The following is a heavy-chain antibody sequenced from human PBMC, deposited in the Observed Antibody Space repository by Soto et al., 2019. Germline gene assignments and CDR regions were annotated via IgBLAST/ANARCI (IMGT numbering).Heavy chain of an antibody. CDR3: ARRGGSYYDILTGYYQYYYGMDV. J-gene: IGHJ6*02. CDR1: GGTFSSYA. CDR2: IIPIFGTA. D-gene: IGHD3-9*01. V-gene: IGHV1-69*13. Sequence: SVKVSCKASGGTFSSYAINWVRQAPGQGLEWMGGIIPIFGTANYAQKFQGRVTITADESTSTAYMELSSLRSEDTAVYYCARRGGSYYDILTGYYQYYYGMDVWGQGTTVTVSS.